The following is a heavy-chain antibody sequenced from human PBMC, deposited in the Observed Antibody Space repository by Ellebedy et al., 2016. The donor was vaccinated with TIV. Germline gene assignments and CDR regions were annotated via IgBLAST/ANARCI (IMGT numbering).Heavy chain of an antibody. D-gene: IGHD3-10*01. V-gene: IGHV3-66*04. J-gene: IGHJ4*02. CDR1: GFTVSSNY. CDR2: AFPGGST. Sequence: PGGSLRLSCSASGFTVSSNYISWVRQAPGKGLEWVSVAFPGGSTYYAASVKCRFTISRDNSKNTVYLQINSLRAEDTAVYYCAKHLFYGSGSYCFDHWGQGTRVTVSS. CDR3: AKHLFYGSGSYCFDH.